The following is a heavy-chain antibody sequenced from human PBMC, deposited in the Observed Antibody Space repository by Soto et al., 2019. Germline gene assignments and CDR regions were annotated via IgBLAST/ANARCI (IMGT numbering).Heavy chain of an antibody. V-gene: IGHV3-53*01. D-gene: IGHD1-26*01. CDR3: GRGQTVGVTAPDC. CDR1: GFSVSSKY. J-gene: IGHJ4*02. Sequence: EVQLVASGGGLIQPGGSLRLSCAASGFSVSSKYMSWFRQAPGKGLEWVSVFYTDGRTFYAESVKGRFTISRDNSENTIYLQMNSLRAEDTAVYYCGRGQTVGVTAPDCWGQGTLVTVSS. CDR2: FYTDGRT.